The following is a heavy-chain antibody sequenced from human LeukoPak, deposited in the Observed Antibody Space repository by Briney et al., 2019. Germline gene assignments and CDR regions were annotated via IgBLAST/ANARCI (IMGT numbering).Heavy chain of an antibody. J-gene: IGHJ3*02. CDR3: ARDLVTVTKGFDI. CDR1: GGSISSGGYY. V-gene: IGHV4-61*08. D-gene: IGHD4-17*01. Sequence: SQTLSLTCTVSGGSISSGGYYWSWIRQHPGKGLEWIGYISYIGSTNYNPSLKSRVTISIDTSKNQFSLKLSSVTAADTAMYYCARDLVTVTKGFDIWGQGTMVSVSS. CDR2: ISYIGST.